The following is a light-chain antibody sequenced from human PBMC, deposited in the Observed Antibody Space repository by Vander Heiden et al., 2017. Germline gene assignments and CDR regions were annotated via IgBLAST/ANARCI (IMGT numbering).Light chain of an antibody. Sequence: IQPTLYPSSLSPSVGDRVTLTCRASQSISSYLNWYQQKPVKAPKLLIYAAASWQSGVTSRFSGSGYGTDFTLTISSRQPEDFASYYCQQIDSNLPFTFGHGTKVEIK. CDR2: AAA. J-gene: IGKJ3*01. V-gene: IGKV1-39*01. CDR3: QQIDSNLPFT. CDR1: QSISSY.